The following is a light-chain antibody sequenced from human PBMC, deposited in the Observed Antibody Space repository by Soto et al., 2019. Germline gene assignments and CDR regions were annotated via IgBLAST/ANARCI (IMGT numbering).Light chain of an antibody. Sequence: IVLTQSPGTLSLSPGERASLSCRASQSVTSSYLAWYQQKPGQAPRLLIYVASNRATGIPDRFSGSGSGTDLTLTINRLEPEDFAVYYCQQYGSSPWTFGQGTKVEIK. CDR3: QQYGSSPWT. V-gene: IGKV3-20*01. J-gene: IGKJ1*01. CDR2: VAS. CDR1: QSVTSSY.